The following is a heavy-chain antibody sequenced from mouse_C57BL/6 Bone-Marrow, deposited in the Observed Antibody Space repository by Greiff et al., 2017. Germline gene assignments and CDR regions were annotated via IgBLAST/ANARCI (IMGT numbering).Heavy chain of an antibody. CDR2: ISDGGSYT. CDR1: GFTFSSYA. V-gene: IGHV5-4*01. CDR3: ASVLLRDYFDV. J-gene: IGHJ1*03. D-gene: IGHD1-1*01. Sequence: EVQLQQSGGGLVKPGGSLKLSCAASGFTFSSYAMSWVRQTPEKRLEWVATISDGGSYTYYPDNVKGRFTISRDNAKNNLYLQMSHLKSEDTAMYYCASVLLRDYFDVWGTGTTVTVSS.